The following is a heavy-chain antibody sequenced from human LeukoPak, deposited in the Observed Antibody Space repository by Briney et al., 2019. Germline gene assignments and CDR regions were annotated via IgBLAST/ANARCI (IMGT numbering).Heavy chain of an antibody. CDR2: VIPIFGTA. Sequence: SVKVSCKASGGTFSSYAISWVRQAPGQGLEWMGGVIPIFGTANYAQKFQGRVTITADESTTTAYMELSSLRSEDTAVYYCASNPPSVTIFALFDPWGQGTLVTVSS. V-gene: IGHV1-69*01. D-gene: IGHD3-3*01. CDR3: ASNPPSVTIFALFDP. J-gene: IGHJ5*02. CDR1: GGTFSSYA.